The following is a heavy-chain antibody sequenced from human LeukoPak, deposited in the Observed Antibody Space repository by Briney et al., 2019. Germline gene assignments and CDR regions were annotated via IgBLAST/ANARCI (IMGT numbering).Heavy chain of an antibody. D-gene: IGHD5-24*01. J-gene: IGHJ3*01. CDR1: GISVSNNY. Sequence: PGGSLRLSCAVSGISVSNNYMNWVRQAPGKGLEWVSAIYSGGNTYYANSVKGRFTISKDDSKNTVDLQMSSLRAEDTAVYYCARRGDGYYSIHGFDVWGQGTMVTVSS. CDR2: IYSGGNT. V-gene: IGHV3-53*01. CDR3: ARRGDGYYSIHGFDV.